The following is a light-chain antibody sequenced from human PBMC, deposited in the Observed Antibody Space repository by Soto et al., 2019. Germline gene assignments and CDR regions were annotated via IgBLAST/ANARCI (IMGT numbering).Light chain of an antibody. J-gene: IGKJ4*01. CDR1: QNLVYGSNNDSY. V-gene: IGKV4-1*01. CDR2: WAY. CDR3: QQYYNTPLT. Sequence: DIVMTQSPDSLAVSLGERATINCKSSQNLVYGSNNDSYLAWYQQRRGHRPKQLFYWAYTRESGVPDRFSGRGSGKDFSLTISNLQAEDVAIYYCQQYYNTPLTFGGVTKVEIK.